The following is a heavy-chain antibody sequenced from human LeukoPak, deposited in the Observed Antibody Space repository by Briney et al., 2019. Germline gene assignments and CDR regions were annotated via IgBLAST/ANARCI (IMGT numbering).Heavy chain of an antibody. V-gene: IGHV3-30-3*01. CDR1: GFTFSSYW. J-gene: IGHJ4*02. Sequence: PGGSLRLSCAASGFTFSSYWMNWVRQAPDKGLEWVALISYDANIGSNKYYADSVKGRFTISRDNSKNTLYLQMNSLRAEDTAVYYCARDGGYDFWSGYYQDYWGQGTLVTVSS. CDR2: ISYDANIGSNK. D-gene: IGHD3-3*01. CDR3: ARDGGYDFWSGYYQDY.